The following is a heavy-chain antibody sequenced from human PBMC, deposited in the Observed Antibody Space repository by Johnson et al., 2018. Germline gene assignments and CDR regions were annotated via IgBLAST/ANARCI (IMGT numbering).Heavy chain of an antibody. CDR1: GFTFSSYS. V-gene: IGHV3-21*01. CDR2: ISSSSSYI. CDR3: ARVRWYSGSEGALDI. D-gene: IGHD1-26*01. J-gene: IGHJ3*02. Sequence: EVQLVESGGGLVKPGGSLRLSCAASGFTFSSYSMNWVRQAPGKGLEWVSSISSSSSYIYYADSVKGRFTISRDNAKNSLYLQMNSLRAEGTAVYYCARVRWYSGSEGALDIWGQGTMVTVSS.